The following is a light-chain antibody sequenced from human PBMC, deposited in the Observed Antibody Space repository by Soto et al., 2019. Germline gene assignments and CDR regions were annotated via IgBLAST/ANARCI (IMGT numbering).Light chain of an antibody. J-gene: IGKJ2*01. V-gene: IGKV3-15*01. Sequence: EIILTQSPASLSVSPGERATLSCRASQSVNNNLAWYQQKPGQAPRLLIYGASTSASGIPGRCRGSGSGTEFRLPSTCLQSEDFAAYFCQLYNYLPPDTFGQGTKLEIK. CDR1: QSVNNN. CDR2: GAS. CDR3: QLYNYLPPDT.